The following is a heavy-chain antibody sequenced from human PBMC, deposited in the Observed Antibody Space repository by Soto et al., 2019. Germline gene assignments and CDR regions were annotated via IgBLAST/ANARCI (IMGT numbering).Heavy chain of an antibody. CDR1: GGSISSGGYY. J-gene: IGHJ6*02. Sequence: QVQLQESGPGLVKPSQTLSLTCTVSGGSISSGGYYWSWIRQHPGKGLEWIGYIYYSGSTYYNPXPKRRATISVDXSXNXLPLKLSAVTAADTAVYYCAASCVACGGFNYYGMDVWGQGTTVTVSS. D-gene: IGHD5-12*01. CDR3: AASCVACGGFNYYGMDV. V-gene: IGHV4-31*03. CDR2: IYYSGST.